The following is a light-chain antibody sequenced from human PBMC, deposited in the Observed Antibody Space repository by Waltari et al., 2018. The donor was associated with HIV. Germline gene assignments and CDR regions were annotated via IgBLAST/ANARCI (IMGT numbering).Light chain of an antibody. CDR1: QSVGTK. V-gene: IGKV3-15*01. J-gene: IGKJ2*01. CDR3: QQYKTWPYT. CDR2: DAS. Sequence: EIVMTQSPATLSVSPGERATVSCRASQSVGTKLAWYQYKIGQAPRLLIYDASTKTTQNPSRFSGTGSGTEFTLINSSLQSEDFEEYYCQQYKTWPYTFGQGTRLEIK.